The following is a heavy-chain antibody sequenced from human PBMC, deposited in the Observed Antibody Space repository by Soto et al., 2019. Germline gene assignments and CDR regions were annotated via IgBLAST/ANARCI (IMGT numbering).Heavy chain of an antibody. J-gene: IGHJ6*02. CDR2: INPKSGGT. CDR1: GYSFTDYH. CDR3: ARGHATDCSNGVCSLLYNHETDG. V-gene: IGHV1-2*04. D-gene: IGHD2-8*01. Sequence: ASVKVSCKASGYSFTDYHIHWVRQAPGQGLEWLGRINPKSGGTSTAQKFQGWVTMTRDRSISTVYMEVTRLRSDDKAVYICARGHATDCSNGVCSLLYNHETDGWGQGTTVTVSS.